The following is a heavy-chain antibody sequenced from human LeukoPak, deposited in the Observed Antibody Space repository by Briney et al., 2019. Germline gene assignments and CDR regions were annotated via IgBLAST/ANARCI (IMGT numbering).Heavy chain of an antibody. CDR2: IYYSENT. CDR3: ARRGYFDGSGLDH. V-gene: IGHV4-59*01. Sequence: SETLSLTCTVSGGSISGYYWSWIRQPPGKGLEWIGYIYYSENTNYNPSLKSRVTISLDTSKNQFSLKLSSVTAADTAVYFCARRGYFDGSGLDHWGQGTLVTVSS. D-gene: IGHD3-22*01. J-gene: IGHJ4*02. CDR1: GGSISGYY.